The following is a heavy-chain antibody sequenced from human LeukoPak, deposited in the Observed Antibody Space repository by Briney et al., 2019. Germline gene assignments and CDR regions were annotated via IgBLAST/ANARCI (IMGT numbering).Heavy chain of an antibody. CDR2: IIPIFGTA. D-gene: IGHD4-17*01. J-gene: IGHJ4*02. CDR1: GGTFSSYA. CDR3: ARGGRYGDYVYDY. Sequence: SVKVSCKASGGTFSSYAISWVRQAPGQGLEWVGGIIPIFGTANYAQKFQGRVTITADESTSTAYMELSSLRSEDTAVYYCARGGRYGDYVYDYWGQGTLVTVSS. V-gene: IGHV1-69*01.